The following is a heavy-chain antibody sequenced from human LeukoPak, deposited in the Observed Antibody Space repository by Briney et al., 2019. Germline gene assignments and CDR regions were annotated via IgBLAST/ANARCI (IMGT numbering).Heavy chain of an antibody. CDR1: GFTFSSYG. CDR3: ARGGCARSSCYDN. J-gene: IGHJ4*02. D-gene: IGHD6-13*01. CDR2: IWYDGSNM. Sequence: PGGSLRLSCPASGFTFSSYGMHWVRQAPGKGLEWVAMIWYDGSNMYYADSVKGRFTISRDNSKNTVFLQMNSLRAEDTGVYYCARGGCARSSCYDNWDQGTLVTVSS. V-gene: IGHV3-33*01.